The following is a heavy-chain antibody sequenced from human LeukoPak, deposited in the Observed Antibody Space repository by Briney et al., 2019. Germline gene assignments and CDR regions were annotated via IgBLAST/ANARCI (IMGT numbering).Heavy chain of an antibody. D-gene: IGHD6-19*01. CDR1: GVSISSSSYY. CDR3: ARPLRHSSGWTALDY. J-gene: IGHJ4*02. CDR2: IYYSGST. Sequence: PSEALSRTCTVSGVSISSSSYYWGWIRQPPGKGLEWIGSIYYSGSTYYNPSLKSRVTISVDTSKNQFSLKLSSVTAADTAVYYCARPLRHSSGWTALDYWGQGTLVTVSS. V-gene: IGHV4-39*01.